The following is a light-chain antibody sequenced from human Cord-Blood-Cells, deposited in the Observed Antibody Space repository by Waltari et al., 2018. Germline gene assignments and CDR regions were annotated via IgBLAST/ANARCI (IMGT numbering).Light chain of an antibody. J-gene: IGKJ4*01. CDR1: QGISSY. CDR2: AAS. V-gene: IGKV1-8*01. Sequence: AIRMTQSPSSFSASTGDRVTITCRASQGISSYLAWYQHKPGKAPKLLIYAASTLQSGVPSRFSGSGSVTDFTLTISCLQSEDFATYYCQQYYSYPLTFGGGTKVEIK. CDR3: QQYYSYPLT.